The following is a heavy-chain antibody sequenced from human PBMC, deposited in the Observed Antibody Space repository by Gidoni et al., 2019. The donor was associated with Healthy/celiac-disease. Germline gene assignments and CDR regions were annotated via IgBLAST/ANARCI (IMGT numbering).Heavy chain of an antibody. CDR3: AGYSGYDPYYFDY. CDR2: ITPFNGNT. J-gene: IGHJ4*02. D-gene: IGHD5-12*01. Sequence: QMQLVQSGAEVKKTGSSVKDSCKASGYTFTYRYLHWVRQAPGQALEWMGWITPFNGNTNYAQKFQDRVTITRDRSMSTAYMELSSLRSEDTAMYYCAGYSGYDPYYFDYWGQGTLVTVSS. V-gene: IGHV1-45*02. CDR1: GYTFTYRY.